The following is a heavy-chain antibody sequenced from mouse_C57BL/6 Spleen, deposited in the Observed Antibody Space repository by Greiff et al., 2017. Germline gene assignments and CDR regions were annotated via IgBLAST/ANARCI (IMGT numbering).Heavy chain of an antibody. V-gene: IGHV1-82*01. J-gene: IGHJ1*03. CDR1: GYAFSSSW. Sequence: QVQLQQSGPELVKPGASVKISCKASGYAFSSSWMNWVKQRPGKGLEWIGRIYPGDGDTNYNGKFKSKATLTVDKSSSTAYMQLSSLTSEDSAVYYCARERVYYGNWYFDVWGTGTTVTVSS. CDR2: IYPGDGDT. D-gene: IGHD2-1*01. CDR3: ARERVYYGNWYFDV.